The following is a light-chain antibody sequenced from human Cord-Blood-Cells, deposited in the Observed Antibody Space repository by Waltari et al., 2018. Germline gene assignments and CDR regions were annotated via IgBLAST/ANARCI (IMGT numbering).Light chain of an antibody. CDR3: SSYTSSSTWV. CDR1: SSDVVGYNY. Sequence: QSALTQPASVSGSPGQSITISCTGTSSDVVGYNYVSWYQQHPGKAPKLMIYDVSKRPSGVSNRFSGSTSGNTASLTISGLQAEDEADYYCSSYTSSSTWVFGGGTKLTVL. V-gene: IGLV2-14*01. CDR2: DVS. J-gene: IGLJ3*02.